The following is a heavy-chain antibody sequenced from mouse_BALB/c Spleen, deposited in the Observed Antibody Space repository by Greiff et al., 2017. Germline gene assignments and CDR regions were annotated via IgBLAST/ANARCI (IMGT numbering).Heavy chain of an antibody. V-gene: IGHV14-3*02. Sequence: VQLQQSGAELVKPGASVKLSCTASGFNIKDTYMHWVKQRPEQGLEWIGRIDPANGNTKYDPKFQGKATITADTSSNTAYLQLSSLTSEDTAVYYCARGGWDYAGWFAYWGQGTLVTVSA. D-gene: IGHD1-1*01. CDR2: IDPANGNT. CDR3: ARGGWDYAGWFAY. J-gene: IGHJ3*01. CDR1: GFNIKDTY.